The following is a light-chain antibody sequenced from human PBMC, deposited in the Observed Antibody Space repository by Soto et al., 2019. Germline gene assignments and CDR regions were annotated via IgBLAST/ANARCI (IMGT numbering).Light chain of an antibody. CDR1: QSVSSN. J-gene: IGKJ1*01. CDR2: GAS. CDR3: QHSAT. Sequence: EIVMTQSPATLSVSPGERATLSCRASQSVSSNLAWYQQKPGQAPRLLIYGASTRATGIPARFSGSGSGTEFTLTISSLQSEDFAVYYCQHSATFGQGTKVEIK. V-gene: IGKV3-15*01.